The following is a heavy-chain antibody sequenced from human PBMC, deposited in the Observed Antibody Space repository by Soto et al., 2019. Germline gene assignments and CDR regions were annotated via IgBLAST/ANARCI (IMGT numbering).Heavy chain of an antibody. V-gene: IGHV3-33*01. CDR3: ARGQPWRPGNYYYYGMEV. CDR2: IWYDGSVQ. J-gene: IGHJ6*02. CDR1: GFTFSSHG. D-gene: IGHD6-19*01. Sequence: HPGGSLRLSCAASGFTFSSHGMHWVRQAPGKGLEWVAVIWYDGSVQYYADSVKGRFTISRDNSKNTLYLQMNSLRAEDTAVYYCARGQPWRPGNYYYYGMEVWGRGTTVTVSS.